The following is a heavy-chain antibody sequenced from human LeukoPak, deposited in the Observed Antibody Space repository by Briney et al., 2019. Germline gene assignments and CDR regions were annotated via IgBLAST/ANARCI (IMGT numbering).Heavy chain of an antibody. Sequence: PSETLSLTCTVSGDSVTGHYWTWIRQPPGKGLEWIGQIYYSGTTNSKPSLKSRVTISVDTSKNQFSLKLSSVTAADTAVYYCARRSAAGFFDYWGQGTLVTVSS. D-gene: IGHD6-13*01. V-gene: IGHV4-59*08. J-gene: IGHJ4*02. CDR1: GDSVTGHY. CDR3: ARRSAAGFFDY. CDR2: IYYSGTT.